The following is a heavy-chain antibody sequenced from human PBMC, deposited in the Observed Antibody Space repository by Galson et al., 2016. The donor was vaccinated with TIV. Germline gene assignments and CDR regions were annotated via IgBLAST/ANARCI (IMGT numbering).Heavy chain of an antibody. CDR1: GYIFTNFY. D-gene: IGHD2-2*01. CDR3: ARDYRIMSTTTLYL. V-gene: IGHV1-46*01. J-gene: IGHJ4*01. CDR2: MNPDSGTT. Sequence: SVKVSCKASGYIFTNFYLHWVRQAPGQGLEWMGIMNPDSGTTTYAQKFQGRITMTRDTSTSTSYMEVRSLRSEYTAVYFCARDYRIMSTTTLYLWGQGTLVTVSS.